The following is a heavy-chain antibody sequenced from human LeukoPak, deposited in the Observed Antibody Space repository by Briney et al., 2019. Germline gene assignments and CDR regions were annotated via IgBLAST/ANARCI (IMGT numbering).Heavy chain of an antibody. CDR1: GFTFSSFW. Sequence: GGSLRLSCAASGFTFSSFWMSWVRQAPGKALEWVANIKQEGSEKYYVGSVKGRFTISRDDARNSLYLQMNSLRAEDTAVYFCARGFELDYWGQGTLVTVSS. V-gene: IGHV3-7*01. CDR3: ARGFELDY. J-gene: IGHJ4*02. CDR2: IKQEGSEK.